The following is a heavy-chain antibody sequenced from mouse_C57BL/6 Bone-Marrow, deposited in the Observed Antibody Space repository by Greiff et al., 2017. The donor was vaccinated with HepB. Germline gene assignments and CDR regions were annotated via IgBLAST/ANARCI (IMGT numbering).Heavy chain of an antibody. V-gene: IGHV7-1*01. D-gene: IGHD3-3*01. CDR2: SRNKANDYTT. CDR3: ARDALGGFAY. J-gene: IGHJ3*01. Sequence: DVKLVESGGGLVQSGRSLRLSCATSGFTFSDFYMEWVRQAPGKGLEWIAASRNKANDYTTEYSASVKGRFIVSRDTSQSILYLQMNALRAEDTAIYYCARDALGGFAYWGQGTLVTVSA. CDR1: GFTFSDFY.